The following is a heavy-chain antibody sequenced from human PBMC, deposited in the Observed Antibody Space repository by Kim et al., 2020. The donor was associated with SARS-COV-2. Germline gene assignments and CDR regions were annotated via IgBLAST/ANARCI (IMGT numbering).Heavy chain of an antibody. CDR3: ARGLGYLTGSLSDY. D-gene: IGHD3-9*01. CDR1: GGSFSGYY. J-gene: IGHJ4*02. V-gene: IGHV4-34*01. Sequence: SETLSLTCAVYGGSFSGYYWSWIRQPPGKGLEWIGEINHSGSTNYNPSLKSRVTISVDTSKNQFSLKLSSVTAADTAVYYCARGLGYLTGSLSDYWGQGTLVTVSS. CDR2: INHSGST.